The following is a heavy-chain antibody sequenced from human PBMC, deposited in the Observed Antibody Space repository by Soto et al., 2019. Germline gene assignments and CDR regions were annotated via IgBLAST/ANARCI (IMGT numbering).Heavy chain of an antibody. J-gene: IGHJ4*02. D-gene: IGHD2-2*01. V-gene: IGHV1-69*02. CDR3: ARLGYCSSTSCPQVDY. CDR1: GGTFSSYT. CDR2: IIPILGIA. Sequence: ASVKVSCKASGGTFSSYTISWVRQAPGQGLEWMGRIIPILGIANYAQKFQGRVTITADKSTSTAYMELSSLRSEDTAVYYCARLGYCSSTSCPQVDYWGQGTLVTVSS.